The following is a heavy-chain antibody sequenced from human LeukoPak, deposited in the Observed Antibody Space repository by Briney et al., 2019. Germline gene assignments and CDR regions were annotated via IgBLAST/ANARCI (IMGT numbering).Heavy chain of an antibody. V-gene: IGHV1-2*02. J-gene: IGHJ1*01. CDR1: GYTFTGYY. Sequence: ASVKVSCKASGYTFTGYYMHWVRQAPGQGLEWMGWINPNSGGTNYAQKFQGRVTMTRDTSISTAYMELSRLRSDDTAVHCCARVAIGPYQHWGQGTLVTVSS. CDR3: ARVAIGPYQH. CDR2: INPNSGGT.